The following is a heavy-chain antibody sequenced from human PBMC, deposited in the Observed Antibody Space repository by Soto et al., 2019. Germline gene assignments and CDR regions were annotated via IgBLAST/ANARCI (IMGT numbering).Heavy chain of an antibody. J-gene: IGHJ4*02. V-gene: IGHV4-30-4*01. CDR3: AREGMTYGDYDD. CDR1: GGSISSGDYY. CDR2: IYYSGST. Sequence: SETLSLTCTVSGGSISSGDYYWSWIRQPPGKGLEWIGYIYYSGSTYYNPSLKSRVTISVDTSKNQFSLKLSSVTAADTAVYYCAREGMTYGDYDDSGQGTLVTVSS. D-gene: IGHD4-17*01.